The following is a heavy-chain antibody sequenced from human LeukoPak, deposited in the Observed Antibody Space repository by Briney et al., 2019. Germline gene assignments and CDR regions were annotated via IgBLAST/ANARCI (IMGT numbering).Heavy chain of an antibody. CDR3: AKVDYGSGAEYYFDY. J-gene: IGHJ4*02. V-gene: IGHV3-30*18. CDR1: GFTFSSYG. Sequence: GGSLRLSCAASGFTFSSYGMHWVRQAPGKGLEWVAVISCDGSNKYYADSVKGRFTISRDNSKNTLYPQMNSLRAEDTALYYCAKVDYGSGAEYYFDYWAREPWSPSPQ. D-gene: IGHD3-10*01. CDR2: ISCDGSNK.